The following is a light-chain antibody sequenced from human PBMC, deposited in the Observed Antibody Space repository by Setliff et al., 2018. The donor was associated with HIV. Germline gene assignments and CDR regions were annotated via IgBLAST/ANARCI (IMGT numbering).Light chain of an antibody. J-gene: IGLJ1*01. CDR3: SSYTSSSTLV. CDR2: EVS. V-gene: IGLV2-14*01. CDR1: SSDVGGYNY. Sequence: QSALTQPASVSGSPGQSITISCTGTSSDVGGYNYVSWYQQHPGKAPKLMIYEVSNRPSGVSNRFSGSKSGNTASLTISGLQAEDEADYYCSSYTSSSTLVFGTGTKGTV.